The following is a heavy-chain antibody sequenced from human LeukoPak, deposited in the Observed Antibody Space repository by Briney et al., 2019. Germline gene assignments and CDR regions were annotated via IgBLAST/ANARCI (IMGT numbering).Heavy chain of an antibody. CDR3: AKDSLRFLEWPRGYFDY. J-gene: IGHJ4*02. D-gene: IGHD3-3*01. V-gene: IGHV3-23*01. CDR2: ISGSGGST. Sequence: GGSLRLSCAASGFTFSSYAMSWVRQAPGKGLEWVSAISGSGGSTYYADSVKGRFTISRDNSKNTLYLQMNSLRAEDTAVYYCAKDSLRFLEWPRGYFDYWGQGTLVTVSS. CDR1: GFTFSSYA.